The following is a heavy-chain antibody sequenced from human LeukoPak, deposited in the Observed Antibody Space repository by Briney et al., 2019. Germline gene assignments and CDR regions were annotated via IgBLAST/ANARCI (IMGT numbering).Heavy chain of an antibody. Sequence: GGSLRLSCAASGFTFNNYAMNWVRQTPGKVLGRVSVIIGNGGGINYADSVMGRFFISRDNASNTLYLQMNSLRVEDTAVYYCAKDRIADGRYSIDFWGQGSLVSVSS. CDR2: IIGNGGGI. CDR1: GFTFNNYA. CDR3: AKDRIADGRYSIDF. V-gene: IGHV3-23*01. J-gene: IGHJ4*02. D-gene: IGHD2-21*01.